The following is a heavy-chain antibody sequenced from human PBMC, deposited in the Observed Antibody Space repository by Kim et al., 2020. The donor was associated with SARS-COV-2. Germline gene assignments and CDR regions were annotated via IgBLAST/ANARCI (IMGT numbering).Heavy chain of an antibody. CDR3: ARVNSSWFDY. J-gene: IGHJ4*02. CDR2: ST. D-gene: IGHD6-13*01. V-gene: IGHV4-4*02. Sequence: STNYNPSLKSRVTISVDKSKNQFSLKLSSVTAADTAVYYCARVNSSWFDYWGQGTLVTVSS.